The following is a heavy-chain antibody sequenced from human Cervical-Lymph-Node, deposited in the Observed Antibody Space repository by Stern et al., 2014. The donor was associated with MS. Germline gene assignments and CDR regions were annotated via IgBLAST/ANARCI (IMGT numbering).Heavy chain of an antibody. CDR3: ARQATAWASDV. Sequence: QLVQSGAELIRPGESLKISCKGSGYKFSIYWIAWVRQTPGKGLEWMGMIYPGDSETSYRPCFQGQVTMSADHSTSTAYLQRRSLNASDAAMYFCARQATAWASDVWGQGTLVTVSS. D-gene: IGHD2-21*02. CDR2: IYPGDSET. J-gene: IGHJ4*02. CDR1: GYKFSIYW. V-gene: IGHV5-51*01.